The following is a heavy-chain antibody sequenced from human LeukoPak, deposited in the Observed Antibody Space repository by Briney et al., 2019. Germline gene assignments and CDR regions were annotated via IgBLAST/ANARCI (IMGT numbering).Heavy chain of an antibody. CDR3: ARVSGDYVWGSYRYYYYYMDV. J-gene: IGHJ6*03. CDR2: IYYSGST. D-gene: IGHD3-16*02. CDR1: GGSISSYY. Sequence: SETLSLTCTVPGGSISSYYWSWIRQPPGKGLEWIGYIYYSGSTNYNPSLKSRVTISVDTSKNQFSLKLSSVTAADTAVYCCARVSGDYVWGSYRYYYYYMDVWGKGTTVTVSS. V-gene: IGHV4-59*01.